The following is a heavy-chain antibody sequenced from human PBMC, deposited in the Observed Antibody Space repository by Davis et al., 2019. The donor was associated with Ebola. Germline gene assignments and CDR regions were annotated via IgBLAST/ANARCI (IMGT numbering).Heavy chain of an antibody. D-gene: IGHD2-2*02. CDR2: IYSSGST. CDR3: ARGLKGIVVVPAAIRGWFDP. Sequence: PSETLSLTCTVSGGSISSYYWSWIRQPAGKGLEWIGRIYSSGSTKYNPSLKSRVTMSVDTSKNQFSLKLTSVTAADTAVYYCARGLKGIVVVPAAIRGWFDPWGQGTLVTVSS. J-gene: IGHJ5*02. V-gene: IGHV4-4*07. CDR1: GGSISSYY.